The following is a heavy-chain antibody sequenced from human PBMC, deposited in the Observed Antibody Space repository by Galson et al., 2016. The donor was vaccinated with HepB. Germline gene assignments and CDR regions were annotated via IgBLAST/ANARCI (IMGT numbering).Heavy chain of an antibody. D-gene: IGHD6-13*01. V-gene: IGHV3-48*03. CDR3: AKRSIAAAGPHYYYMDV. J-gene: IGHJ6*03. Sequence: SLRLSCAASGFTFSSYEMNWVRQAPGKGLDWVSYISSSGNTIYYADSVKGRFTISRDNSKNTLYLQMNSLRAEDTAVYYCAKRSIAAAGPHYYYMDVWGKGTTVTVSS. CDR1: GFTFSSYE. CDR2: ISSSGNTI.